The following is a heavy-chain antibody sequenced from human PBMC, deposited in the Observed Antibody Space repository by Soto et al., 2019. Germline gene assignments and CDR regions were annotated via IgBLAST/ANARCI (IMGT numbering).Heavy chain of an antibody. J-gene: IGHJ5*02. Sequence: QVQLQQWGAGLLKPSETLSLTCAVYGGSFSGYYWSWIRQPPGKGLEWIGEINHSGSTNYNPSLKSRVTISVDTSKNQFSLKLSSVTAADTAVYYWARSRGQILQYFDWLDPWGQGTLVTVSS. CDR1: GGSFSGYY. V-gene: IGHV4-34*01. D-gene: IGHD3-9*01. CDR2: INHSGST. CDR3: ARSRGQILQYFDWLDP.